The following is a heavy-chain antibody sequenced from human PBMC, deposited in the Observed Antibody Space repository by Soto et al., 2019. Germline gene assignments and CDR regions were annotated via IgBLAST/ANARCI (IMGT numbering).Heavy chain of an antibody. V-gene: IGHV1-69*06. CDR2: ISPTFGTA. CDR3: ASERSAQYFDS. J-gene: IGHJ4*02. Sequence: SVKVSCKASGGTFSRHAIAWVRQAPGQGLEWMGGISPTFGTATYAPKFQGRVAISADRSSNTAYMELSSLRSQDTAVYYCASERSAQYFDSWGQGTVVTVPQ. CDR1: GGTFSRHA. D-gene: IGHD1-26*01.